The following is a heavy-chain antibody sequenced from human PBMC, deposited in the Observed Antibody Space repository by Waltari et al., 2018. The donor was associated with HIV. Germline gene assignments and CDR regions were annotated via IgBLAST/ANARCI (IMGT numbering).Heavy chain of an antibody. CDR3: ARDPGGSSSWGYYYGMDV. J-gene: IGHJ6*02. Sequence: QVQLVESGGGVVQPGRSLRLSCAASGFTFSSYGMHWVRQAPGKGLEWVAVIWYDGSNKYYADSVKGRFTISRDNSKNTLYLQMNSLRAEDTAVYYCARDPGGSSSWGYYYGMDVWGQGTTVTVSS. CDR1: GFTFSSYG. CDR2: IWYDGSNK. D-gene: IGHD6-13*01. V-gene: IGHV3-33*01.